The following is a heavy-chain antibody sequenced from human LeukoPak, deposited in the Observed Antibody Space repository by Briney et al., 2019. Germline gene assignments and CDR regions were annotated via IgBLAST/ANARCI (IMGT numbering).Heavy chain of an antibody. CDR3: ARDKGGFDNWFDP. V-gene: IGHV1-2*02. Sequence: ASVNLSCEASGYTFTGYYMHWVRQAPGKGLEWMGGINPNSSGTNYAQNFQGRVTMTRETSITTAYMELRRLRSDDTAVYYCARDKGGFDNWFDPWGQGTLVTVSS. J-gene: IGHJ5*02. D-gene: IGHD2-15*01. CDR2: INPNSSGT. CDR1: GYTFTGYY.